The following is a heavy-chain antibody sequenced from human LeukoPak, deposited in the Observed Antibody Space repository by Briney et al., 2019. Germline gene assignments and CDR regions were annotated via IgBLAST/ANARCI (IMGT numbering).Heavy chain of an antibody. Sequence: SETLSLTCTVSGGSISSSNPWWGWIRQPPGKGLEWIGSIYYSGSPSYNPSLKSRVTISVDTSKNQFSLKLSSVTAADTAVYYCARERRHSSSWCFDYWGQGTLVTVSS. CDR3: ARERRHSSSWCFDY. V-gene: IGHV4-39*07. CDR2: IYYSGSP. J-gene: IGHJ4*02. D-gene: IGHD6-13*01. CDR1: GGSISSSNPW.